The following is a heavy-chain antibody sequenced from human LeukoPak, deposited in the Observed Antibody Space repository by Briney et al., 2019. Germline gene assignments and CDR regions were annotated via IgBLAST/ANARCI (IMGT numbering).Heavy chain of an antibody. CDR3: ATETIGRHYDY. J-gene: IGHJ4*02. CDR1: GFTVNSCG. Sequence: PGGSLRLSCAASGFTVNSCGFNWVRQAPGKGLEWVSSIGPTGTDSYYADSVRGRFTISRDNARNSMYLQMDSLRDEDTAVYYCATETIGRHYDYWGQGTLLTVSS. V-gene: IGHV3-21*01. D-gene: IGHD1-14*01. CDR2: IGPTGTDS.